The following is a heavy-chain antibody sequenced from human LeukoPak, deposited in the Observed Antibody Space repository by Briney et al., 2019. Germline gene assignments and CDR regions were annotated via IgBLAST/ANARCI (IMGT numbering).Heavy chain of an antibody. CDR3: ARQVLHYDFWSGYEPGDY. CDR1: GGSISSSSYY. V-gene: IGHV4-39*01. J-gene: IGHJ4*02. Sequence: PSETLSLTCTVSGGSISSSSYYWGWIRQPPGKGLEWIGSIYYSGSTYYNPSLKSRVTISVDTSKNQFSLKLSSMTAADTAVYYCARQVLHYDFWSGYEPGDYWGQGTLVTVSS. CDR2: IYYSGST. D-gene: IGHD3-3*01.